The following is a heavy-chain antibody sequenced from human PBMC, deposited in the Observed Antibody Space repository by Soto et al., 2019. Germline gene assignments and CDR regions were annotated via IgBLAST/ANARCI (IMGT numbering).Heavy chain of an antibody. D-gene: IGHD3-3*01. J-gene: IGHJ6*02. Sequence: GGSLRLSCAASGFTFSSYAMSWVRQAPGKGLEWVSAISGSGGSTYYADSVKGRFTISRDNSKNTLYLQMNSLRAEDTAVYYCAKDLATYYDFWSGYYAYGMDVWGQGTTVTVSS. CDR1: GFTFSSYA. CDR2: ISGSGGST. CDR3: AKDLATYYDFWSGYYAYGMDV. V-gene: IGHV3-23*01.